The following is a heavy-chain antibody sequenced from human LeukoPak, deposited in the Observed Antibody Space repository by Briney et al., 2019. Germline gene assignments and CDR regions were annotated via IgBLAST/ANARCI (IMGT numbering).Heavy chain of an antibody. V-gene: IGHV4-39*07. Sequence: SSETLSLTCTVSGGSISSSSYYWGWIRQPPGKGLEYIGTIYYTGDAYYNPSLKGRVTISIDTSRKQFSLRLNSVTAADTAVYYCARVESGYYDSFDIWGQGTMVIVSS. CDR1: GGSISSSSYY. D-gene: IGHD3-22*01. J-gene: IGHJ3*02. CDR3: ARVESGYYDSFDI. CDR2: IYYTGDA.